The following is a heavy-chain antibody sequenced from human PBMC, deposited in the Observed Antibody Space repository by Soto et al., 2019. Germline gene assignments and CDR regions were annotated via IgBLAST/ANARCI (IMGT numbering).Heavy chain of an antibody. V-gene: IGHV3-9*01. Sequence: GGSLRLSCAASGFTFDDYAMHWVRQAPGKGLEWVSGISWNSGSIGYADSVKGRFTISRDNAKNSLYLQMNSLRAEDTSLYYCAKDKRHQLHSNPLDYWGQGTLVTVSS. CDR2: ISWNSGSI. CDR1: GFTFDDYA. CDR3: AKDKRHQLHSNPLDY. J-gene: IGHJ4*02. D-gene: IGHD2-2*01.